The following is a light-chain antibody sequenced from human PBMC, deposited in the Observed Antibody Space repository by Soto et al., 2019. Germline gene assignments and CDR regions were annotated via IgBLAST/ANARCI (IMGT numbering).Light chain of an antibody. J-gene: IGLJ1*01. CDR3: SSYKYDTVIPFV. CDR1: SSDIGDYNF. CDR2: EVS. V-gene: IGLV2-14*01. Sequence: QSLLTQPASVSGSPGQSISISCTGTSSDIGDYNFVSWYQHHPGKAPKVIIYEVSNRPSGVSHRFAGSKSGNTASLTISGLQTEDEADYYCSSYKYDTVIPFVFGSGTKVTVL.